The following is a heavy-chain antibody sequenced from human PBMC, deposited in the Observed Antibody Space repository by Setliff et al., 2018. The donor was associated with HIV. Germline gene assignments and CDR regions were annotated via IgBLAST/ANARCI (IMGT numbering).Heavy chain of an antibody. D-gene: IGHD6-13*01. CDR2: ISAYNGNT. CDR3: ARDDVFKSSSFDY. J-gene: IGHJ4*02. CDR1: GYTFTSSG. Sequence: GASVKVSCKAPGYTFTSSGISWVRQAPGQGLEWMGWISAYNGNTNYAQKLQGRITMTTDPSTSTAYMDLRSLRSDDTAVYYCARDDVFKSSSFDYWGQGTLVTVSS. V-gene: IGHV1-18*01.